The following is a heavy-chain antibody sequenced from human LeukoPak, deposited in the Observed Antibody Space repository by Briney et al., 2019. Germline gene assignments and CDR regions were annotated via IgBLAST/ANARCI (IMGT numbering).Heavy chain of an antibody. V-gene: IGHV3-48*03. J-gene: IGHJ6*03. Sequence: GGSLRLSCAASGFTFGSYEMTWVRQAPGKGLEWVSYISISGSTIYFADSVKGRFTVSRDNAKNSLYLQMNSLRAEDTAIYYCARTGDYYHYYMYVWGKGTTVTVSS. CDR1: GFTFGSYE. CDR3: ARTGDYYHYYMYV. CDR2: ISISGSTI.